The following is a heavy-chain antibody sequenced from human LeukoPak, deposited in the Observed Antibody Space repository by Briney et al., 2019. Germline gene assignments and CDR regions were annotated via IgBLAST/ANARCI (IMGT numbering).Heavy chain of an antibody. V-gene: IGHV3-53*01. Sequence: PGGSLRLSCAASGFTVSSNYMSWVRQAPGKGLEWVSVIYSGGSTYYADSVKGRFTISRDNSKNTLYLQMNSLRAEDTAVYYCAARSRGYSSSWYLGQGTLVTVSS. CDR2: IYSGGST. J-gene: IGHJ4*02. D-gene: IGHD6-13*01. CDR1: GFTVSSNY. CDR3: AARSRGYSSSWY.